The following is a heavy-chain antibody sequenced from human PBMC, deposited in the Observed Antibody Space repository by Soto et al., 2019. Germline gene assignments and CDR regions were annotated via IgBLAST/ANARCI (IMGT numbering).Heavy chain of an antibody. D-gene: IGHD2-15*01. CDR3: TTPFFYCSGGSCYFGKSYYYYYMDV. Sequence: GGSLRLSCAASGFTFSNAWMSWVRQAPGKGLEWVGRIKSKTDGGTTDYAAPVKGRFTISRDDSKNTLYLQMNSLKTEDTAVYYCTTPFFYCSGGSCYFGKSYYYYYMDVWGKGTTVTVSS. CDR1: GFTFSNAW. J-gene: IGHJ6*03. CDR2: IKSKTDGGTT. V-gene: IGHV3-15*01.